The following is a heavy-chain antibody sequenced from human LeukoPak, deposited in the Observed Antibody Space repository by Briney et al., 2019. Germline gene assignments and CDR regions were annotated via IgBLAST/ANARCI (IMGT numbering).Heavy chain of an antibody. V-gene: IGHV4-59*01. CDR2: IYYSGST. Sequence: SETLSLTCTVSGGSISSYYWSWIRQPPGKGLEWIGYIYYSGSTSCNPSLKSRVTISVDTSKNQFSLKLSSVTAADTAVYYCARGIDRIAARTYYFDYWGQGTLVTVSS. D-gene: IGHD6-13*01. J-gene: IGHJ4*02. CDR1: GGSISSYY. CDR3: ARGIDRIAARTYYFDY.